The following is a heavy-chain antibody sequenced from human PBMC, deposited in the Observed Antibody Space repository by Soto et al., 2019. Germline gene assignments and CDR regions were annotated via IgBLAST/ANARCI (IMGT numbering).Heavy chain of an antibody. J-gene: IGHJ5*02. CDR1: GGSISIYY. V-gene: IGHV4-59*08. Sequence: SDTLSLTCTVSGGSISIYYWSWIRQPPGKGLEWIGYIYYSGSTNYNPSLKSRVTISVDTSKNQFSLKLSSVTAADMAVYYCARLCGYDSNWFDPWGQGTLVTVSS. D-gene: IGHD5-12*01. CDR2: IYYSGST. CDR3: ARLCGYDSNWFDP.